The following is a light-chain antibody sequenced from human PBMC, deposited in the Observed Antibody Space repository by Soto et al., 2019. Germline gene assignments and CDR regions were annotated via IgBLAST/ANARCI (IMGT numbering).Light chain of an antibody. J-gene: IGKJ1*01. CDR1: QTISSNY. CDR3: QQYVSWT. V-gene: IGKV3-20*01. Sequence: DIVLTQSPGTLSVSPGERATLSCRASQTISSNYLAWYQQKPGQPPSLLIYGTSSRATGIPDRFCGSGSGTDFTLTISRLEPEDSAIYYCQQYVSWTFGQGTKVEIK. CDR2: GTS.